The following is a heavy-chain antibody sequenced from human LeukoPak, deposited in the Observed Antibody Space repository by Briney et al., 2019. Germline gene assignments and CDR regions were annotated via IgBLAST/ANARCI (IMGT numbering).Heavy chain of an antibody. CDR1: GFTFSHYA. CDR3: AKIDFGSTITDPYVFWSGFPTDGADPHAGVQQNC. Sequence: GGSLGLSCAASGFTFSHYAMTWVRQAPGKGLEWLSGISGSGGGTYYADSVKGRFAISRDNSKNTLYLQMNSLRAEDTAVYYCAKIDFGSTITDPYVFWSGFPTDGADPHAGVQQNCWGQGTLVTVSS. D-gene: IGHD3-3*01. J-gene: IGHJ4*02. V-gene: IGHV3-23*01. CDR2: ISGSGGGT.